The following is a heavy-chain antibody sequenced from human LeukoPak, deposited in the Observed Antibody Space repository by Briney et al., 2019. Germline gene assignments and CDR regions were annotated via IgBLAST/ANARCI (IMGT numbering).Heavy chain of an antibody. V-gene: IGHV3-30*04. Sequence: PGGSLRPSCAASGFTFSSYAIHWVRQAPGKGLEWVAVISFDGSNKYFADSVKGRFTISRDNSKNTLYLQMNSLGPEDTAVYYCARPYYYDGSGYFDYWGQGSLVTVSS. J-gene: IGHJ4*02. D-gene: IGHD3-22*01. CDR2: ISFDGSNK. CDR1: GFTFSSYA. CDR3: ARPYYYDGSGYFDY.